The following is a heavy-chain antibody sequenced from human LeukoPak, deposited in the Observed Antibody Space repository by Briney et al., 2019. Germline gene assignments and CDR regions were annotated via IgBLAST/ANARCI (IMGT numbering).Heavy chain of an antibody. D-gene: IGHD3-9*01. CDR1: GGSISTYY. CDR3: ARAGYYKANAFDI. J-gene: IGHJ3*02. V-gene: IGHV4-59*01. CDR2: IYYSGST. Sequence: SSETLSLTCTVSGGSISTYYWNWIRQPPGKGLEWIGYIYYSGSTNYNPSLKSRVTISVDTSKNQFSLKLSSVTAADTAVYYCARAGYYKANAFDIWGQGTMVTVSS.